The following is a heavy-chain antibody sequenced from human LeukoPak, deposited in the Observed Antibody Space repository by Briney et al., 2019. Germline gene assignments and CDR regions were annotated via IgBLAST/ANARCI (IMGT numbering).Heavy chain of an antibody. J-gene: IGHJ4*02. D-gene: IGHD6-19*01. CDR1: GYTFTDYY. Sequence: ASVKVSCKSSGYTFTDYYMHWVRQAPGQGLEWMGWINPKGGAKNYAQSFQGMVTMTRDTSIGTAYMELSSLISDDTAIYYCARENNSGWYRKAAFDYWGQGTLVTVTS. V-gene: IGHV1-2*02. CDR2: INPKGGAK. CDR3: ARENNSGWYRKAAFDY.